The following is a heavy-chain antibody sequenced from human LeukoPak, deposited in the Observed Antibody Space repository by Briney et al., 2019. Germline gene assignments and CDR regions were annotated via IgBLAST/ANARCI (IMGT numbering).Heavy chain of an antibody. J-gene: IGHJ4*02. CDR3: ARDWNYFSC. CDR2: ISSSSGSI. CDR1: GFTFSSYS. V-gene: IGHV3-21*01. Sequence: GGSLRLSCAASGFTFSSYSMIWVRQAPGKGLEWVSSISSSSGSIYYADSVKGRFTISRDNAKNSVYLQMNSLRAEDTAVYYCARDWNYFSCWGQGTLVTVSS. D-gene: IGHD1-1*01.